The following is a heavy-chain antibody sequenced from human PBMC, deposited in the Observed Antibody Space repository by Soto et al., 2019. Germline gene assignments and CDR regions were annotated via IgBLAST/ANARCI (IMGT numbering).Heavy chain of an antibody. CDR2: IIPIFGTA. Sequence: QVQLVQSGAEVKKPGSSVKVSCKASGGTFSSYAISWVRQAPGQGLEWMGGIIPIFGTANYAQKFQGRVTITADESTSTASMELSSLGSEDTAVYYCARDRAAGSRTVCVDNRFDPWGQGTLVTVSS. D-gene: IGHD6-13*01. J-gene: IGHJ5*02. CDR3: ARDRAAGSRTVCVDNRFDP. V-gene: IGHV1-69*01. CDR1: GGTFSSYA.